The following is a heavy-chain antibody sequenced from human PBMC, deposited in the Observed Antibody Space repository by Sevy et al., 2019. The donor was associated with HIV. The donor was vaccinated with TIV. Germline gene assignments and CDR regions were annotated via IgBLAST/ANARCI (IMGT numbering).Heavy chain of an antibody. V-gene: IGHV3-23*01. Sequence: GGSLRLSCAASGFIFNSYGMNWVRQAPGKGLEWVSGISGSGGTTYYADSVKGRFTISRDNSNNKLYLQMNSLRAEDTAVYYCANDGGSYYVVKFHKWGQGTLVTVSS. CDR3: ANDGGSYYVVKFHK. CDR1: GFIFNSYG. D-gene: IGHD1-26*01. CDR2: ISGSGGTT. J-gene: IGHJ1*01.